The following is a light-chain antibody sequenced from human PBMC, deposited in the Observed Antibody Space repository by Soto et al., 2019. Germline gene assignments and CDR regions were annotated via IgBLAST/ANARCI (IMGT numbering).Light chain of an antibody. V-gene: IGKV4-1*01. Sequence: DIVMTQSPDSLAVSLGERATINCKSSQSVLYSSNNKNYLAWYQQKPGQPPKLLIYWASTRESGVPERFSGSVSGKDFTLTISSLQAEDVAAYYCQQYYSTPLFSVGPRTKVDI. J-gene: IGKJ3*01. CDR3: QQYYSTPLFS. CDR2: WAS. CDR1: QSVLYSSNNKNY.